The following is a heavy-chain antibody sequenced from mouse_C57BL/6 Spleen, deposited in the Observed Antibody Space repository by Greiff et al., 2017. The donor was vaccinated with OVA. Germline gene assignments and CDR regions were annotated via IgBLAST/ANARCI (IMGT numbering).Heavy chain of an antibody. Sequence: QVQLQHPGAELVKPGASVKLSCKASGYTFTSYWMQWVKQRPGQGLEWIGEIDPSDSYTNYNQKFKGKATLTVDTSSSTAYMQLSSLTSEDSAVYYCARWYGSSGFAYWGQGTLVTVSA. D-gene: IGHD1-1*01. CDR3: ARWYGSSGFAY. J-gene: IGHJ3*01. CDR2: IDPSDSYT. CDR1: GYTFTSYW. V-gene: IGHV1-50*01.